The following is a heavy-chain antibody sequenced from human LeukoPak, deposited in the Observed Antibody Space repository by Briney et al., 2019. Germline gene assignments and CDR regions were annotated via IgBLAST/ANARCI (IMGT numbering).Heavy chain of an antibody. D-gene: IGHD4-23*01. CDR1: GFAFHNYA. V-gene: IGHV3-9*01. CDR3: AKDTGGNGAYFYAMDV. Sequence: GGSLRLSCVGSGFAFHNYAMHWVRRPPGKGLEWVSAINWNSDTKAYADSVKGRFTIYRDRARNSLYLQMDSLRPEDTALYYCAKDTGGNGAYFYAMDVWGQGTSVTVSS. J-gene: IGHJ6*02. CDR2: INWNSDTK.